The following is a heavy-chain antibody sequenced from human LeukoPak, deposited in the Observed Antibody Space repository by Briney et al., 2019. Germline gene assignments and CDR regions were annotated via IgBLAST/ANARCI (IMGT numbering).Heavy chain of an antibody. J-gene: IGHJ4*02. CDR3: ARERRVRGVIRYFDY. CDR1: GFTFSSYW. D-gene: IGHD3-10*01. V-gene: IGHV3-48*04. CDR2: ISSSGSTI. Sequence: GGSLRLSCAASGFTFSSYWMSWVRQAPGKGLEWVSYISSSGSTIYYADSVKGRFTISRDNAKSSLCLQMNSLRAEDTAVYYCARERRVRGVIRYFDYWGQGTLVTVSS.